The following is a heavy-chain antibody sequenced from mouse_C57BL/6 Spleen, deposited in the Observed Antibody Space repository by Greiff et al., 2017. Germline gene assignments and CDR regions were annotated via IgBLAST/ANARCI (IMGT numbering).Heavy chain of an antibody. D-gene: IGHD2-2*01. V-gene: IGHV5-6*01. CDR3: ARQEGYDSYAMDY. J-gene: IGHJ4*01. CDR2: ISSGGSYT. CDR1: GFTFSSYG. Sequence: EVKLVESGGDLVKPGGSLKLSCAASGFTFSSYGMSWVRQTPDKRLEWVATISSGGSYTYYPDSVKGRFTISRDNAKNTLYLQMSSLKSEDTAMYYCARQEGYDSYAMDYWGQGTSVTVSS.